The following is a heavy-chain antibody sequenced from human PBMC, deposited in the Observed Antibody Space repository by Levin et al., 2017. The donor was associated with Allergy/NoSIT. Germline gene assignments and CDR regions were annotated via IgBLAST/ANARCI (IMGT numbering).Heavy chain of an antibody. CDR1: GFSFSSYG. J-gene: IGHJ4*02. Sequence: GESLKISCAASGFSFSSYGMHWVRQAPGKGLEWVAAIWYDGSKKYYADSVKGRFTISRDDSKNTLYLQMNTLRVEDTAMFYCVRDSGTIGPEFDYWGQGTLVTVSS. V-gene: IGHV3-33*01. CDR3: VRDSGTIGPEFDY. CDR2: IWYDGSKK. D-gene: IGHD1-7*01.